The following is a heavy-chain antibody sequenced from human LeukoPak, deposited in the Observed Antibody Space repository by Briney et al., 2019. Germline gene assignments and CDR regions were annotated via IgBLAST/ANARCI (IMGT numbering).Heavy chain of an antibody. J-gene: IGHJ4*02. CDR1: GYTFTSYG. Sequence: SVKVSCKASGYTFTSYGISWVRQAPGQGLEWMGGIIPIFGTANYAQKFQGRVTITADESTSTAYMELSSLRSEDTAVYYCARAPAPFCSGGSCYNFDYWGQGTLVTVSS. V-gene: IGHV1-69*13. CDR3: ARAPAPFCSGGSCYNFDY. CDR2: IIPIFGTA. D-gene: IGHD2-15*01.